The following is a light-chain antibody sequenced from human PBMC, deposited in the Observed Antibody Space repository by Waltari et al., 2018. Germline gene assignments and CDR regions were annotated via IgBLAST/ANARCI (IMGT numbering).Light chain of an antibody. CDR3: QQADRLPLT. CDR2: AAS. CDR1: QAILIW. J-gene: IGKJ4*01. Sequence: DIHMTQSPTSVSASVGDRVTFTCRASQAILIWLAWYQQKPVIAPKLLISAASGLESGVPSRFSGRGSGTDFTLTISSLQPEDFATYYCQQADRLPLTFGGGTKVEIK. V-gene: IGKV1-12*01.